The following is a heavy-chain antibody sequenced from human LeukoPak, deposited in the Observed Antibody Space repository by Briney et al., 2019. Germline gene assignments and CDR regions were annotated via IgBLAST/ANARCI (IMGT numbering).Heavy chain of an antibody. Sequence: SETLSLTCAVYGGSFSGYYWSWIRQPPGKGLEWIGEINHSGSTNYNPSLKSRVTMSVDTSKNQFSLKLSSVTAADTAVYYCAREFRPGYGSGSYYNCFDYWAQGTLVTVSS. CDR2: INHSGST. CDR3: AREFRPGYGSGSYYNCFDY. J-gene: IGHJ4*02. V-gene: IGHV4-34*01. D-gene: IGHD3-10*01. CDR1: GGSFSGYY.